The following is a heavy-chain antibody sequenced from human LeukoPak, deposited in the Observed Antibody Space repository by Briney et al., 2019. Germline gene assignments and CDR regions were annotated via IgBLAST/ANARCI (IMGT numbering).Heavy chain of an antibody. CDR1: GGSFSGYY. D-gene: IGHD3-3*01. J-gene: IGHJ4*02. Sequence: PSETLSLTCAVYGGSFSGYYWNWIRQPPGKGLEWIGEINHGGSTNYNPSLKGRVTISVDTSKNQFSLKLSSVTAEDTAVYYCARGGLEKYDFWSGYYPYVTLDYWGQGTLVTVSS. CDR2: INHGGST. CDR3: ARGGLEKYDFWSGYYPYVTLDY. V-gene: IGHV4-34*01.